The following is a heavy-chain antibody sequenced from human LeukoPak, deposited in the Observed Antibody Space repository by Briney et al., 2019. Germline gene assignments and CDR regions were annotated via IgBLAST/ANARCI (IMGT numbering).Heavy chain of an antibody. V-gene: IGHV1-46*01. CDR2: INPSGGST. CDR3: ARAYYHDSSDYYFPLDY. D-gene: IGHD3-22*01. Sequence: ASVKVSCKASGGTFSSYAISWVRQAPGQGLEWMGIINPSGGSTTYAQKFQGRVTMTRDTSTSTVYMELSSLRSEDTAVYYCARAYYHDSSDYYFPLDYWGQGTLATVSS. CDR1: GGTFSSYA. J-gene: IGHJ4*02.